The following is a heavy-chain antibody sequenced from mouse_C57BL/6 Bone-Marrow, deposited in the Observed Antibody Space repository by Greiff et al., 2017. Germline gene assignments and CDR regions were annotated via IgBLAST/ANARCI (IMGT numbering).Heavy chain of an antibody. CDR1: GYTFTSYG. CDR2: IYPRSGNT. CDR3: ARGGIYYDYDGEAWFAY. J-gene: IGHJ3*01. V-gene: IGHV1-81*01. Sequence: VQLQQSGAELARPGASVKLSCKASGYTFTSYGISWVKQRTGQGLEWIGEIYPRSGNTYYNEKFKGKATLTADKSSSTAYMELRSLTSEDSAVYFCARGGIYYDYDGEAWFAYWGQGTLVTVSA. D-gene: IGHD2-4*01.